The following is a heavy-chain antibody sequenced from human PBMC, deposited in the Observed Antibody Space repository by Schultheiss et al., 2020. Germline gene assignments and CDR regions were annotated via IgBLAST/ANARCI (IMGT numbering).Heavy chain of an antibody. CDR3: ARGGLALGGFDY. CDR1: GLTFSSDA. J-gene: IGHJ4*02. CDR2: ISGTIGST. Sequence: GGSLRLSCATAGLTFSSDAMSWVRQAPGKGLEWVSAISGTIGSTYYADSVKGRFSISRDNGKNSLYLEMNSLRAEDTAVYYCARGGLALGGFDYWGQGILVTVSS. D-gene: IGHD3/OR15-3a*01. V-gene: IGHV3-23*01.